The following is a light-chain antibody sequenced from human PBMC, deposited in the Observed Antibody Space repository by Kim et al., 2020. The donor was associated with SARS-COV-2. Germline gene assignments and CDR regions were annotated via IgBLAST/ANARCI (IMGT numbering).Light chain of an antibody. Sequence: EIVLTQSPGTLSLSPGERATLSCRASQSVSSSYLAWYQQKPGQAPMLLIYGASSRTTGIPDRFSGSGSGTDFTLTISRLEPEDFAVYYCQQYGSFPWTFGQGTKVDIK. CDR1: QSVSSSY. CDR3: QQYGSFPWT. V-gene: IGKV3-20*01. J-gene: IGKJ1*01. CDR2: GAS.